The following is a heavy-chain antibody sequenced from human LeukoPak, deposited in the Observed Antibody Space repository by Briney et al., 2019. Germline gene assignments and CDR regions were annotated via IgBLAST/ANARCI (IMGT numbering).Heavy chain of an antibody. V-gene: IGHV3-48*03. Sequence: GGSLRLSCAASGFSFSSYGMNWVRLAPGKGLEWVSYISSSGTTIYYADSVKGRFTISRDNSKNTLYLQMNSLRAEDTAVYYCAKDSSHWGVDYDYWGQGTLVTVSS. D-gene: IGHD7-27*01. CDR2: ISSSGTTI. CDR1: GFSFSSYG. CDR3: AKDSSHWGVDYDY. J-gene: IGHJ4*02.